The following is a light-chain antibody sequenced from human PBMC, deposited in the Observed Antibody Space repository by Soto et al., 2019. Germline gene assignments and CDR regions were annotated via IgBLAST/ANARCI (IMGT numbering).Light chain of an antibody. CDR2: EVS. J-gene: IGLJ2*01. V-gene: IGLV2-14*01. CDR3: TSYTTTSAVI. Sequence: QSVLSQPASVSGSPGQSITISCTGTSSDIGRYNYVSWYQQHPGMAPQLLIYEVSDRPSGVSNRFSGSKSGNTASQTISGLQAEDEADYFCTSYTTTSAVIFGGGTKVTVL. CDR1: SSDIGRYNY.